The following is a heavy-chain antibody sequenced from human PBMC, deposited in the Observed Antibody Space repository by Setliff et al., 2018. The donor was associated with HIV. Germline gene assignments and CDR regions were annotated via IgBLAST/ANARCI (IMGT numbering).Heavy chain of an antibody. CDR2: FSYNGPT. CDR3: ARHVSPEYSDYAHWYFDL. J-gene: IGHJ2*01. CDR1: GVSITDTNYY. V-gene: IGHV4-39*01. Sequence: LSLTCIVSGVSITDTNYYWGWIRQPPGKGLEWIGSFSYNGPTYHNPSLKSRVASFIDTSKNHISLYLNSVTAADTAVYYCARHVSPEYSDYAHWYFDLWGRGTLVPSPQ. D-gene: IGHD5-12*01.